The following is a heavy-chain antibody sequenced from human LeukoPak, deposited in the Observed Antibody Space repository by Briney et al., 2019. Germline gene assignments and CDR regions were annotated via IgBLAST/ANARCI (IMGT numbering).Heavy chain of an antibody. CDR2: ISSSSYI. J-gene: IGHJ3*02. CDR1: GFTFSSYS. Sequence: PGGSLRLSCAASGFTFSSYSMNWVRQAPGKGLEWVSSISSSSYIYYADSVKGRFTISRDNAKNSLYLQMKSLRAEDTAVYYWARERGSGLSDIWGQGTMVTVTS. D-gene: IGHD3-10*01. CDR3: ARERGSGLSDI. V-gene: IGHV3-21*01.